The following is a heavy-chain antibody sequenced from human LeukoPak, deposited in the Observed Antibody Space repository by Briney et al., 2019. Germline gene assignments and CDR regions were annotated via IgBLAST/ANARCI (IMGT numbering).Heavy chain of an antibody. V-gene: IGHV1-3*01. D-gene: IGHD3-10*01. Sequence: ASVKVSCKASGYTFTSYAMHWVRQAPGQRLEWMGWINAGNGNTKYSQKSQGRVTITRDTSASTAYMELSSLRSEDTAVYYCASSMVRGVDFDYWGQGTLVTVSS. J-gene: IGHJ4*02. CDR1: GYTFTSYA. CDR2: INAGNGNT. CDR3: ASSMVRGVDFDY.